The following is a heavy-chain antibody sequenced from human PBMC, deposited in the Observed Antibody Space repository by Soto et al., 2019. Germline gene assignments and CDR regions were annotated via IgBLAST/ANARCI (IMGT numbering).Heavy chain of an antibody. CDR3: THSPWGAAPDY. V-gene: IGHV2-5*01. CDR2: IYWNDDK. J-gene: IGHJ4*02. Sequence: QITLKESGPTLVKPTETLTLTCTVSGFPLSARGVGVGWIRQPPGKALEWLAIIYWNDDKRYSPSLKSRLTITKDTSKNPVILTMTNTDPVDTAKYYCTHSPWGAAPDYWGQGTLVTVSS. CDR1: GFPLSARGVG. D-gene: IGHD3-16*01.